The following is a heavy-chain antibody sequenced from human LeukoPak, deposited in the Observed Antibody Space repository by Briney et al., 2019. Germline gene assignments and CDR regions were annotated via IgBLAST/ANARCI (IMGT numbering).Heavy chain of an antibody. J-gene: IGHJ4*02. CDR2: ISSSSSYI. CDR3: ASESGYPIKVLFDY. Sequence: PGGSLRLSCAASGFTFSSHVMSWVRQAPGKGLEWVSSISSSSSYIYYADSVKGRFTISRDNAKNSLYLQMNSLRAEDTAVYYCASESGYPIKVLFDYWGQGTLVTVSS. D-gene: IGHD5-12*01. V-gene: IGHV3-21*01. CDR1: GFTFSSHV.